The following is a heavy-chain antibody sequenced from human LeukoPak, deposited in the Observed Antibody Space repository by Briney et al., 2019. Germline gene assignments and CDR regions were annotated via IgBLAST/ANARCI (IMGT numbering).Heavy chain of an antibody. J-gene: IGHJ4*02. V-gene: IGHV4-39*07. CDR3: ARGGLSSSWSSYFDY. CDR2: IYYSGST. D-gene: IGHD6-13*01. CDR1: GGSISSSSYY. Sequence: PSETLSLTCTVSGGSISSSSYYWGWIRQPPGKGLEWIGSIYYSGSTYYNPSLKSRVTISVDTSKNQFSLKLSSVTAADTAVYYCARGGLSSSWSSYFDYWGQGTLVTVSS.